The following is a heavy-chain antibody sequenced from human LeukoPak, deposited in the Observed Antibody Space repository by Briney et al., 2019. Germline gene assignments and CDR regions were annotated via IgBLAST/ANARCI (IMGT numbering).Heavy chain of an antibody. V-gene: IGHV3-23*01. CDR1: GFIFGSYA. Sequence: PGGSLRLSCAVSGFIFGSYAMGWVRQAPGKGLEWVSPISGPGDNTYYADSVKGGFTISRDNSKNTLYLQMNSLRAEDTAIYYCAKEDYYDSRGHIKLDAFDVWGQGTMVTVSS. CDR2: ISGPGDNT. D-gene: IGHD3-22*01. CDR3: AKEDYYDSRGHIKLDAFDV. J-gene: IGHJ3*01.